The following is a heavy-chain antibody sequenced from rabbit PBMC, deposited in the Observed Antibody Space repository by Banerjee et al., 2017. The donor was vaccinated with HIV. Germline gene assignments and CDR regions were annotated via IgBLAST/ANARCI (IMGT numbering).Heavy chain of an antibody. CDR3: ARAGYAGYDYAPLYYFNL. J-gene: IGHJ4*01. D-gene: IGHD6-1*01. Sequence: QEQLEESGGDLVKPEGSLTITCTASGFSFSNKYVMCWVRQAPGKGLEWIGCINSSSRNVVYASWVNGRFTISCHNAQNTLYLQLNSLTAADTATYFCARAGYAGYDYAPLYYFNLWGPGTLVT. V-gene: IGHV1S45*01. CDR1: GFSFSNKYV. CDR2: INSSSRNV.